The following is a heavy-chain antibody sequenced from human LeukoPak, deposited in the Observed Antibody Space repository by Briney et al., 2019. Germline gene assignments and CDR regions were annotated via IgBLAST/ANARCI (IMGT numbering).Heavy chain of an antibody. J-gene: IGHJ4*02. CDR2: INSDGSTT. CDR1: GFTFSSYW. CDR3: ARVIYSGWEGELSD. V-gene: IGHV3-74*01. Sequence: PGGSLRLSCAASGFTFSSYWMYWVRQAPGKGLVWVSRINSDGSTTSYADPVMGRFTISRDNAKNTLYLQMNSLRAEDTAVYYCARVIYSGWEGELSDWGQGTLVTVSS. D-gene: IGHD6-19*01.